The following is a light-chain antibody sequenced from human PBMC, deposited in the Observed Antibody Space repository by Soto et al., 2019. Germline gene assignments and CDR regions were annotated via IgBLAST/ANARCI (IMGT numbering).Light chain of an antibody. V-gene: IGKV3-20*01. CDR2: GAS. CDR3: QQYGGSPLIT. J-gene: IGKJ5*01. Sequence: ETVLTQSPGTLSLSPGERTTLSCRASQSVSNDFLAWYQQKPGQAPRLLIYGASTRATDVPDRFSGSGSGADFTLTISRLEPEDFAVYYCQQYGGSPLITFGQGTRLEIK. CDR1: QSVSNDF.